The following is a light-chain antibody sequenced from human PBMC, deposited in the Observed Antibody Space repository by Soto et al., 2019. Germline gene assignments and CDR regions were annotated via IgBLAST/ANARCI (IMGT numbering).Light chain of an antibody. CDR3: QQYYSTPTWT. Sequence: DIVMTQSPDSLAVSLGERATINCKSSQSVLFRSNNKNYLAWYQQKPGQPPKLLIYWASTRESGVPDRFSGSGSGTDFSLTISSFQAEHVAVYDCQQYYSTPTWTFGQGTKVQIK. J-gene: IGKJ1*01. CDR2: WAS. CDR1: QSVLFRSNNKNY. V-gene: IGKV4-1*01.